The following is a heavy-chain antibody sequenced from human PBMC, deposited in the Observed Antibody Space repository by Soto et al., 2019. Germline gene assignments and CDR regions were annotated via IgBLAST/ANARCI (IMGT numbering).Heavy chain of an antibody. CDR1: GYTFTSYG. Sequence: ASVKVSCKASGYTFTSYGISWVRQAPGQGLEWMGWISAYNGNTNYAQKLQGRVTMTTDTSTSTAYMELRSLRSDDTAVYYCARDLDHDDRGPYLPDYWGQGTLVTVSS. J-gene: IGHJ4*02. CDR2: ISAYNGNT. V-gene: IGHV1-18*01. CDR3: ARDLDHDDRGPYLPDY. D-gene: IGHD3-10*02.